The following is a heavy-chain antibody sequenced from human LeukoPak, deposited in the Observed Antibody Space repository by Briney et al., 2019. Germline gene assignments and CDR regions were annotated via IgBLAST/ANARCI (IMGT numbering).Heavy chain of an antibody. CDR3: ARVPFRATHAFDI. V-gene: IGHV3-74*01. J-gene: IGHJ3*02. Sequence: GGSLRLSCAASGFTFSSYWMHWVRQAPGKGLVWVSRINSDGSSTSYADSVKGRFTISRDNAKNTLYLQLNSLRAEDTAVYYCARVPFRATHAFDIWGQGTMVTVSS. D-gene: IGHD2-15*01. CDR1: GFTFSSYW. CDR2: INSDGSST.